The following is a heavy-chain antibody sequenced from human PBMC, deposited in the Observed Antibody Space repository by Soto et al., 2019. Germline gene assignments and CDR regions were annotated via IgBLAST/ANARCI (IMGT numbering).Heavy chain of an antibody. Sequence: SGPTLVNPTQPLTLTCTFSGFSLSTSGMRVSRIRQPPGKALEWLARIDWDDDKFYSTSLKTRLTISKDTSNERVVLTMTNMDPVDTATYFCARNSAPTGYFDYWGQGTLVTVSS. J-gene: IGHJ4*02. V-gene: IGHV2-70*04. CDR3: ARNSAPTGYFDY. CDR2: IDWDDDK. CDR1: GFSLSTSGMR.